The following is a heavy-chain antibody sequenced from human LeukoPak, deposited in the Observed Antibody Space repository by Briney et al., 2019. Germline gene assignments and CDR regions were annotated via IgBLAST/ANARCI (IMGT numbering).Heavy chain of an antibody. D-gene: IGHD3-9*01. CDR2: IYYSGST. J-gene: IGHJ5*02. V-gene: IGHV4-39*07. CDR1: GGSISSSSYY. CDR3: ARLSLLRYFDWYNWFDP. Sequence: SETLSLTCTVPGGSISSSSYYWGWIRQPPGKGLEWIGSIYYSGSTYYNPSLKSRVTISVDTSKNQFSLKLSSVTAADTAVYYCARLSLLRYFDWYNWFDPWGQGTLVTVSS.